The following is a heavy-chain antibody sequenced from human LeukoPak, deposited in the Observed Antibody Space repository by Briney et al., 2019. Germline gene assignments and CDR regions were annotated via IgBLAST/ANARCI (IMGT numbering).Heavy chain of an antibody. CDR1: GGSISRYN. J-gene: IGHJ4*02. V-gene: IGHV4-59*01. CDR3: ARDTLDYFDY. CDR2: IYYRGST. Sequence: SETLSLTSIVPGGSISRYNWCWIRQPPGKGLGWIGYIYYRGSTNCNPSLKSRVTISVDTSKNQFSLKLSSVTAADTDVYYCARDTLDYFDYWGQGTLVTVSS.